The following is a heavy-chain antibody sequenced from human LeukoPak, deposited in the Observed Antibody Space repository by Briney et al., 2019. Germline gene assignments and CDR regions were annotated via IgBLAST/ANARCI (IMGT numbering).Heavy chain of an antibody. CDR2: IWYDGSNK. CDR1: GFTFSCYG. Sequence: PGGSLRLSCAASGFTFSCYGMHWVRQAPGKGLEWVAVIWYDGSNKYYADSVKGRFTISRDNSKNTLYLQMNSLRAEDTAVYYCARDFSVGATTGDYWGQGTLVTVSS. J-gene: IGHJ4*02. D-gene: IGHD1-26*01. V-gene: IGHV3-33*01. CDR3: ARDFSVGATTGDY.